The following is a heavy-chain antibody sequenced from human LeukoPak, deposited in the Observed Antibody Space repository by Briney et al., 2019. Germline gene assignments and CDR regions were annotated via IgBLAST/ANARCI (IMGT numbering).Heavy chain of an antibody. Sequence: SETLSLTCTVYDGSISGYYWSWIRQPPGKGLEWIGEINHSGSTNYNPSLKSRVTISVDTSKNQFSLKLSSVTAADTAVYYCARLETYYYGSGSYRWFDPWGQGTLVTVSS. CDR1: DGSISGYY. CDR3: ARLETYYYGSGSYRWFDP. D-gene: IGHD3-10*01. V-gene: IGHV4-34*01. CDR2: INHSGST. J-gene: IGHJ5*02.